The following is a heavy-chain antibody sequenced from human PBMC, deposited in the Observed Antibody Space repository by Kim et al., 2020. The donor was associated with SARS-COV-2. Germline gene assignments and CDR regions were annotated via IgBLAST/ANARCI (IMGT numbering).Heavy chain of an antibody. Sequence: NDHPTLKSRVTISVDTSKNQFSLKLSSVTAADAAVYYCTTDSSGYYSFDYWGQGTLVTVSS. CDR3: TTDSSGYYSFDY. D-gene: IGHD3-22*01. V-gene: IGHV4-34*03. J-gene: IGHJ4*02.